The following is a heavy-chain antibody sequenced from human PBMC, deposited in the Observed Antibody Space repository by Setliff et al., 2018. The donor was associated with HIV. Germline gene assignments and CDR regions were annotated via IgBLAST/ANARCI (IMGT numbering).Heavy chain of an antibody. CDR1: GGSISSSNW. CDR3: AREPYPADYYMDV. J-gene: IGHJ6*03. CDR2: IYHSGGT. D-gene: IGHD6-19*01. V-gene: IGHV4-4*02. Sequence: SETLSLTCAVSGGSISSSNWWSWVRQPPGKGLEWIGEIYHSGGTNYNPSLKSRVTISIDTSKSQFSLKLTSVSAADTAIYYCAREPYPADYYMDVWGKGTTVTVSS.